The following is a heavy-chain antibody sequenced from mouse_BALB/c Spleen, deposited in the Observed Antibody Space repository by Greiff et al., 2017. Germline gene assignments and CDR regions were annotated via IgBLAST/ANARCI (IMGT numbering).Heavy chain of an antibody. CDR3: ARGIGTMITTFAMDY. CDR2: IDPENGDT. D-gene: IGHD2-4*01. CDR1: GFNIKDYY. Sequence: VQLQQSGAELVRSGASVKLSCTASGFNIKDYYMHWVKQRPEQGLEWIGWIDPENGDTEYAPKFQGKATMTADTSSNTAYMELRSLTSEDTAVYYCARGIGTMITTFAMDYWGQGTSVTVSS. J-gene: IGHJ4*01. V-gene: IGHV14-4*02.